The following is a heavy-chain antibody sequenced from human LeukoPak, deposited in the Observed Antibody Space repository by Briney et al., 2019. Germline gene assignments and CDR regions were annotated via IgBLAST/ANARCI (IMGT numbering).Heavy chain of an antibody. D-gene: IGHD3-22*01. CDR3: ARHGDLGYYDSSGYSYK. J-gene: IGHJ4*02. Sequence: GESLKISCKASGYSFTTYWITCVRQMPGKGLEWMGRIDPGDSYTNYSPSFQGHVTISADKSISTAYLQGSSLKASDTAMYYCARHGDLGYYDSSGYSYKWGQGTLVTVSS. CDR1: GYSFTTYW. V-gene: IGHV5-10-1*01. CDR2: IDPGDSYT.